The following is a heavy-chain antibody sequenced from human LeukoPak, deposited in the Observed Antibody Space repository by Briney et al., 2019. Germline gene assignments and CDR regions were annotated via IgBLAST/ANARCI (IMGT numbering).Heavy chain of an antibody. CDR2: SYYSGST. CDR1: RGSLSSSSYY. V-gene: IGHV4-39*01. J-gene: IGHJ5*02. Sequence: SETLSLTCTLSRGSLSSSSYYWGWIRQPPGKGLEWLGSSYYSGSTYYNPSLKSRVTISVDTSKNQFSLKLSSVTAADTAVYYCARHGYGSGWYRWGQGTLVTVSS. D-gene: IGHD6-19*01. CDR3: ARHGYGSGWYR.